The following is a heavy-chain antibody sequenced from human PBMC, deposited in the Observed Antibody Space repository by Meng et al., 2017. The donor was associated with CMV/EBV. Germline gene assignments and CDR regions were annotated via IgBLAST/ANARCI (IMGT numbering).Heavy chain of an antibody. CDR2: IYYSGST. CDR1: GGSVSSGSYY. D-gene: IGHD3-10*01. Sequence: SETLSLTCTVSGGSVSSGSYYWSWIRQPPGKGLEWIGYIYYSGSTNYNPSLKSRVTISVDTSKNQFSLKLSSVTAADTAVYYCARELGSYDAFDIWGQGTMVTVSS. V-gene: IGHV4-61*01. J-gene: IGHJ3*02. CDR3: ARELGSYDAFDI.